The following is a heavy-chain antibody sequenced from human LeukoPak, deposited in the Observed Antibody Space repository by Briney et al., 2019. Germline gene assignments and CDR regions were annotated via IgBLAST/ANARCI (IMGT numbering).Heavy chain of an antibody. CDR2: ISYDGSNK. CDR1: GFTFSSYG. Sequence: PGGSLRLSCAASGFTFSSYGMHWVRQAPGKGLEWVAVISYDGSNKYYADSVKGRFTISRDNSKNTLYLQMNSLRAEDTAVYYCAKAMLRIVVVPAADYWGQRTLVTVSS. D-gene: IGHD2-2*01. CDR3: AKAMLRIVVVPAADY. V-gene: IGHV3-30*18. J-gene: IGHJ4*02.